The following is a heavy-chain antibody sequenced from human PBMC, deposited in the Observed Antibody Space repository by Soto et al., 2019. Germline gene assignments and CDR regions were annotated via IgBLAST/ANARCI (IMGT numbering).Heavy chain of an antibody. D-gene: IGHD5-12*01. J-gene: IGHJ4*02. CDR2: IIPIFGIA. V-gene: IGHV1-69*02. CDR3: ARGEEVVDVVTTIEGICDF. Sequence: QVQLVQSGAEVKKPGSSVKVSCKASGGTFSSYTISWVRQAPGQGLEWMGRIIPIFGIANYAQNFQGRVTITADKSTGTAYMELSSLRSEDTAMYYCARGEEVVDVVTTIEGICDFWGQGTLVTVSS. CDR1: GGTFSSYT.